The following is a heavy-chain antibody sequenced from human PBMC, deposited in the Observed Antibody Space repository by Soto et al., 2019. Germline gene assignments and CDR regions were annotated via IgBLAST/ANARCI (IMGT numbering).Heavy chain of an antibody. CDR3: AKDIGSYSPYGMDV. CDR2: ISWNSGSI. CDR1: GFTFDDYA. D-gene: IGHD2-15*01. V-gene: IGHV3-9*01. Sequence: ALRLSCAASGFTFDDYAMHWVRQAPGKGLEWVSGISWNSGSIGYADSVKGRFTISRDNAKNSLYLQMNSLRAEDTALYYCAKDIGSYSPYGMDVWGQGTTVTVSS. J-gene: IGHJ6*02.